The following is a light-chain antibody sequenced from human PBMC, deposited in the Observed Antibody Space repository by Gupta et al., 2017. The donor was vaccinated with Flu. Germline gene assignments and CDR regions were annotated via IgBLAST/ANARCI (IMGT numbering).Light chain of an antibody. Sequence: EIVLTQSPGTLSLSPGERATLSCRASQSVSSSYLAWYQQKPGQAPRLLIYGASSRATGIPDRCSGSGSGTDFTLTISRLEPEDFAVDYCQQYGSSQLTFGGGTKVEIK. V-gene: IGKV3-20*01. CDR2: GAS. CDR3: QQYGSSQLT. CDR1: QSVSSSY. J-gene: IGKJ4*01.